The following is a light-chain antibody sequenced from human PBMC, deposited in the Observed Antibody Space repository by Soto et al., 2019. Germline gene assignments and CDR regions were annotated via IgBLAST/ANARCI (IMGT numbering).Light chain of an antibody. CDR1: QSVSSSY. J-gene: IGKJ1*01. CDR3: QKVGGSLRT. CDR2: GAS. V-gene: IGKV3-20*01. Sequence: EIVLTQSPGTLSLSPGERATLSCRASQSVSSSYLAWYQQKPGQAPRLLIYGASSRATGIPDRFSGSGSGKDFTLPISRLEPEDFAVYYFQKVGGSLRTFGQGTKVDTK.